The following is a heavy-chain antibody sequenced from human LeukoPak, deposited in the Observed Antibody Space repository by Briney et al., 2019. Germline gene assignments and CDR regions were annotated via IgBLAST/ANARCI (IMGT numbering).Heavy chain of an antibody. D-gene: IGHD3-16*01. V-gene: IGHV4-59*08. CDR3: ARNRPVWGTFSYFDY. CDR1: SDSFSIYY. J-gene: IGHJ4*02. CDR2: IYYGGST. Sequence: PSETLSLTCTVSSDSFSIYYWTWIRQPPGKGLEWLGYIYYGGSTSYNPSLKSRVTISVDTSKNQFSLKLSSVTAADTAVYYCARNRPVWGTFSYFDYWGQGTLVTVSS.